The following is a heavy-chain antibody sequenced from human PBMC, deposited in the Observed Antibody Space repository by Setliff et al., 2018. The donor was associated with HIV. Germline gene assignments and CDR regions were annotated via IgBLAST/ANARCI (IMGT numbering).Heavy chain of an antibody. V-gene: IGHV4-59*08. Sequence: SETLSLTCSVSGASIRGHYWSWIRQSPGKGREWIGNIYYSGNTNYNPSFKSRVTISVDTSKNQFSLRVNSVTAADTAVYYCARSLVPSGYYYGRHAFDIWGQGTKVTVSS. CDR2: IYYSGNT. CDR3: ARSLVPSGYYYGRHAFDI. CDR1: GASIRGHY. D-gene: IGHD3-22*01. J-gene: IGHJ3*02.